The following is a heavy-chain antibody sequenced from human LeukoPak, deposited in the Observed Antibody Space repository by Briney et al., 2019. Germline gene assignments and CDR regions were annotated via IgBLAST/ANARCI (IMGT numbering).Heavy chain of an antibody. V-gene: IGHV1-2*02. Sequence: ASVTVSCKPSGYIFTNYYVHWVRQAPRQGPEWVGWINPASAGAAFAPKFQGRVSMTWDSSITTAFMDLTSLRSDDTAIYYCARQLGNYYRAFDFWGQGTLVTVSS. J-gene: IGHJ4*02. CDR2: INPASAGA. CDR1: GYIFTNYY. D-gene: IGHD6-6*01. CDR3: ARQLGNYYRAFDF.